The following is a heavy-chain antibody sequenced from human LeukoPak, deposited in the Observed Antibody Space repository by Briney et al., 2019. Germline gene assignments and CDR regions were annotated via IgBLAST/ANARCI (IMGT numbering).Heavy chain of an antibody. CDR2: IYYSGST. J-gene: IGHJ4*02. Sequence: PSETLSLTCTVSGGSVSSGSYYWSWIRPPPGKGLEWIGYIYYSGSTNYNPSLKSRVTISVDTSKNQFSLKLSSVTAADTAVYYCAGRSTAMVLFDYWGQGTLVTVSS. CDR1: GGSVSSGSYY. D-gene: IGHD5-18*01. CDR3: AGRSTAMVLFDY. V-gene: IGHV4-61*01.